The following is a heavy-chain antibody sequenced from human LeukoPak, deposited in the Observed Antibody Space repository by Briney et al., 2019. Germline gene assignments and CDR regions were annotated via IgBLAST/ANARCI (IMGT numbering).Heavy chain of an antibody. D-gene: IGHD2-2*01. Sequence: GGSLRLSCAASGFIFSSYAMSWVRQAPGKGLEWVSGISAGGGGTYYADSVKGRLTISRDNSKNTLYLQMNSLRAEDTAVYYCARGLIVVPAAIDYYYGMDVWGQGTTVTASS. CDR3: ARGLIVVPAAIDYYYGMDV. CDR1: GFIFSSYA. CDR2: ISAGGGGT. V-gene: IGHV3-23*01. J-gene: IGHJ6*02.